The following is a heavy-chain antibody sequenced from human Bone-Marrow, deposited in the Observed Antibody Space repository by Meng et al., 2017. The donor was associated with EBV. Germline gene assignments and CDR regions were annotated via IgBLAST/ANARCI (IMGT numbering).Heavy chain of an antibody. D-gene: IGHD4-17*01. CDR2: IIPIFGTA. CDR1: GGTFSSYA. J-gene: IGHJ4*02. Sequence: QVQLVQAVAEVKKPGSSVKDSCKASGGTFSSYAISWVRQAPGQGLEWMGGIIPIFGTANYAQKFQGRVTITADESTSTAYMELSSLRSEDTAVYYCARIEDGDYAFDYWGQGTLVTVSS. V-gene: IGHV1-69*01. CDR3: ARIEDGDYAFDY.